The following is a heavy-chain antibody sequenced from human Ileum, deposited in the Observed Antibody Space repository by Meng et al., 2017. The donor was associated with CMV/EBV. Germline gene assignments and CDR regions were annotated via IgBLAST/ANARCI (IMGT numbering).Heavy chain of an antibody. CDR3: ARGFSNGYQPFDY. CDR1: GGSVNNYA. Sequence: QGQLLQSGAEVKKPGSSVKVSCTSSGGSVNNYAINWVRQAPGQGLEWMGGIIAIFRTPKYAQKFQDRLTITADGPTGTTFMELSSLTSDDTAIYYCARGFSNGYQPFDYWGRGTLVTVSS. CDR2: IIAIFRTP. D-gene: IGHD2-2*01. V-gene: IGHV1-69*12. J-gene: IGHJ4*02.